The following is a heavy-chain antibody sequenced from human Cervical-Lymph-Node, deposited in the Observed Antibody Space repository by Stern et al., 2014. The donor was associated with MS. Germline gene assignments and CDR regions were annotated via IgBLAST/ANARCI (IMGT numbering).Heavy chain of an antibody. CDR2: LYYSGST. D-gene: IGHD3-16*02. Sequence: QVQLQESGPGLVQPSETLSLMCSVSSGFIGNNYWSWIRQPPGKGLEWVGHLYYSGSTYYNPSLKSRVTISLDTSKTQLSLRLSSVPAADTAVYYCARAGPYDYIWGNFRHRAFYFDSWGQGALVTVSS. V-gene: IGHV4-59*01. CDR1: SGFIGNNY. J-gene: IGHJ4*02. CDR3: ARAGPYDYIWGNFRHRAFYFDS.